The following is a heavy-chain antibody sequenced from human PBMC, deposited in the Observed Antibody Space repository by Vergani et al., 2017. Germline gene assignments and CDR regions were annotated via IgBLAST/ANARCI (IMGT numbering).Heavy chain of an antibody. CDR3: ARNQYSSSWYATRVYYYEYTDV. V-gene: IGHV3-30-3*01. Sequence: QVQLVESGGGVVQPGRSLRLSCAASGFTFSGYAMHWVRQAPGKGLEWVAVISYDGSNKYYAYSVKGRFTIPRYNSKTTRYLQMKSLRAEDTAVYYCARNQYSSSWYATRVYYYEYTDVWGKGTTVTVSS. D-gene: IGHD6-13*01. CDR2: ISYDGSNK. J-gene: IGHJ6*03. CDR1: GFTFSGYA.